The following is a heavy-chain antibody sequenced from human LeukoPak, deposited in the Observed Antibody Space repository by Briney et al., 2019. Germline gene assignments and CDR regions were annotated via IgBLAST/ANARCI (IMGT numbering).Heavy chain of an antibody. CDR1: GFTFSTSW. J-gene: IGHJ4*02. CDR3: ARGLGSPTDY. D-gene: IGHD1-26*01. CDR2: INDDGSIT. V-gene: IGHV3-74*01. Sequence: GGSLRLSCGASGFTFSTSWMHWLRQAPGKGLAWVSRINDDGSITTYADSVKGRFTISRDNAKSTLYLQMNSLRAEDTAVYYCARGLGSPTDYWGQGTLVIVSS.